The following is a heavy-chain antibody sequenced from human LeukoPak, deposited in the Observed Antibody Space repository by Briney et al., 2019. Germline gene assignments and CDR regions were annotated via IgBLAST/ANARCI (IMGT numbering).Heavy chain of an antibody. CDR2: ISGSGGST. Sequence: GGFLRLSCAASGFTFSSYAMSWVRQAPGKGLEWVSGISGSGGSTYYADSVKGRFTISRDNSKNTLHLQMNSLRAEDTAVYYCAKVNYYDRPKNDRSFDYWGQGTLVTVSS. CDR1: GFTFSSYA. J-gene: IGHJ4*02. CDR3: AKVNYYDRPKNDRSFDY. D-gene: IGHD3-22*01. V-gene: IGHV3-23*01.